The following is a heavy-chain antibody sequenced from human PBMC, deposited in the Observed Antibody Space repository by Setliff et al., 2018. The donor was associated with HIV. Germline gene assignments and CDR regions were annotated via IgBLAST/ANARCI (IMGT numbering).Heavy chain of an antibody. CDR1: VYTFRSYG. CDR2: ISPYHDNT. D-gene: IGHD1-26*01. Sequence: ASVKVSCKASVYTFRSYGISWVRQAPGQGLEWLGWISPYHDNTNYAQNIQGRVTMTTDTTTSTAYMELRSLRSDDTAVYYCARDRFGSWYTGSSGLAHWGQGILVTVSS. CDR3: ARDRFGSWYTGSSGLAH. V-gene: IGHV1-18*01. J-gene: IGHJ4*02.